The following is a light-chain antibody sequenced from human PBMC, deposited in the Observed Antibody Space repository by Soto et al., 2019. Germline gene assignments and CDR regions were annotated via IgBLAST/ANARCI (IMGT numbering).Light chain of an antibody. CDR1: ISNLGSNF. CDR2: RNN. CDR3: AAWDGSLSGVG. V-gene: IGLV1-47*01. J-gene: IGLJ3*02. Sequence: QSVLTQPPSASGTPGQRVTISCSGSISNLGSNFIYWYQQLPGAAPKLLISRNNERPSGVPDRFSGSKSGTSASLAISGLRSEDEADYHCAAWDGSLSGVGFGGGTKLTVL.